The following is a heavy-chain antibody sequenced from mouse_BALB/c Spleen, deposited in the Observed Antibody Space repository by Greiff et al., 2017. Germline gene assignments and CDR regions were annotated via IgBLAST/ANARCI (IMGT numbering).Heavy chain of an antibody. CDR2: IWAGGST. Sequence: VKLMESGPGLVAPSQSLSITCTVSGFSLTSYGVHWVRQPPGKGLEWLGVIWAGGSTNYNSALMSRLSISKDNSKSQVFLKMNSLQTDDTAMYYCARENYGYDAPFAYWGQGTLVTVSA. D-gene: IGHD2-2*01. V-gene: IGHV2-9*02. CDR3: ARENYGYDAPFAY. J-gene: IGHJ3*01. CDR1: GFSLTSYG.